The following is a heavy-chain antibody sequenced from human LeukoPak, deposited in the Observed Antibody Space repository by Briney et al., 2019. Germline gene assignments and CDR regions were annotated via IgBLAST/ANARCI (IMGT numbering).Heavy chain of an antibody. D-gene: IGHD3-22*01. CDR3: ASGRTYYYDSSGSDY. J-gene: IGHJ4*02. Sequence: AGGSLRLSCAASGFTFSSYSMNWVRQAPGKGLEWVSSISSSSSYIYYADSVKGRFTISRDNAKNSLYLQMNSLRAEDTAVYYCASGRTYYYDSSGSDYWGQGTLVTVSS. CDR2: ISSSSSYI. V-gene: IGHV3-21*01. CDR1: GFTFSSYS.